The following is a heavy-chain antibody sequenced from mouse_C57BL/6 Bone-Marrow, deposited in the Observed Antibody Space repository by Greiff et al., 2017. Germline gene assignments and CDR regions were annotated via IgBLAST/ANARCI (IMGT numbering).Heavy chain of an antibody. Sequence: QVQLQQPGAELVMPGASVKLSCKASGYTFTSYWMHWVKQRPGQGLEWIGEIDPSDSYTNYNQKFKGKSTLTVDKSSSTAYMQLSSLTSEDSAVYYCARSPDYYGSSFYAMDYWGQGTSVTVSS. CDR3: ARSPDYYGSSFYAMDY. J-gene: IGHJ4*01. D-gene: IGHD1-1*01. CDR2: IDPSDSYT. CDR1: GYTFTSYW. V-gene: IGHV1-69*01.